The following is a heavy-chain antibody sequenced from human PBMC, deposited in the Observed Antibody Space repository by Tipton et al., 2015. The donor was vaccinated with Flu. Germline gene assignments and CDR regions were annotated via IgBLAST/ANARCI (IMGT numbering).Heavy chain of an antibody. J-gene: IGHJ4*02. CDR1: GDSIGSDHY. V-gene: IGHV4-59*11. CDR2: IYNSEYT. CDR3: ARDPSLGMPDYFDY. Sequence: TLSLTCSVSGDSIGSDHYWGWIRQPPGKGLEWIGYIYNSEYTKYNPSLKSRVTISVDTSKKQFSLQLRSVTAADTAVYYCARDPSLGMPDYFDYWGQGTLVTASS. D-gene: IGHD2-2*01.